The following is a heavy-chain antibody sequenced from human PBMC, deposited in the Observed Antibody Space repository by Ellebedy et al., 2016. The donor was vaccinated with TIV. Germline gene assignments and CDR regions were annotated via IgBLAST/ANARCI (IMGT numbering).Heavy chain of an antibody. J-gene: IGHJ1*01. Sequence: GGSLRLXCAASGFTFSSYAMSWVRQAPGKGLEWVSAIRGSGVSTYYADSVKGRFTISRDNSKNTLYLQMNSLRVEDTAVYYCAKDPGYCSSTSCYRYFQHWGQGTLVTVSS. CDR1: GFTFSSYA. V-gene: IGHV3-23*01. CDR3: AKDPGYCSSTSCYRYFQH. CDR2: IRGSGVST. D-gene: IGHD2-2*02.